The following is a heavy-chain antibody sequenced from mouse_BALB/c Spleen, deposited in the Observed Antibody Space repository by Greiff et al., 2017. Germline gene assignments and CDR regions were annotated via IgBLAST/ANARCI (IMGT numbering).Heavy chain of an antibody. CDR2: IYPGDGDT. J-gene: IGHJ2*01. D-gene: IGHD1-2*01. CDR3: ARALLRLRGYFDY. CDR1: GYAFSSYW. Sequence: QVQLQQSGAELVRPGSSVKISCKASGYAFSSYWMNWVKQRPGQGLEWIGQIYPGDGDTNYNGKFKGKATLTADKSSSTAYMQLSSLTSEDSAVYFCARALLRLRGYFDYWGQGTTLTVSS. V-gene: IGHV1-80*01.